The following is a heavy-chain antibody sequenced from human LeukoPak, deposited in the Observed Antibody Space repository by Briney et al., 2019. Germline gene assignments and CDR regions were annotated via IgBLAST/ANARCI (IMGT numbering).Heavy chain of an antibody. J-gene: IGHJ5*02. D-gene: IGHD3-10*01. CDR1: GFTVSSNS. CDR2: IYSDNT. V-gene: IGHV3-53*01. Sequence: GGSLRLSCTVSGFTVSSNSMSWVRQAPGKGLEWVSFIYSDNTHYSDSVKGRFTISRDNSKNTLYLQMNSLRAEDTAVYYCARVLCSRFGGHCIGNWFDPWGQGTLVTVSS. CDR3: ARVLCSRFGGHCIGNWFDP.